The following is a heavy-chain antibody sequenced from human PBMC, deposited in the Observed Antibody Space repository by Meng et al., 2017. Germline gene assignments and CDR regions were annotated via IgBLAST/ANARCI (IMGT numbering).Heavy chain of an antibody. CDR1: GFTFSSYA. Sequence: QGQRVGSGGGVVQPGRSLRLSCAASGFTFSSYAMHWVRQAPGKGLERVAVISYDGSNKYYADSVKGRFTISRDNSKNTLYLQMNSLRAEDTAVYYCARSEMATTCFDYWGQGTLVTVSS. D-gene: IGHD5-24*01. CDR2: ISYDGSNK. CDR3: ARSEMATTCFDY. V-gene: IGHV3-30*04. J-gene: IGHJ4*02.